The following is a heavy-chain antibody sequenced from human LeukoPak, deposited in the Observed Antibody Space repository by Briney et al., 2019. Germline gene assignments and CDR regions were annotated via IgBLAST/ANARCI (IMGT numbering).Heavy chain of an antibody. Sequence: PGGSLRLSCAASGFTFRSYGMHWVRQAPGKGLEWVAFIRYDGSNKYYADSVKGRFTISRDNSKNTLYLQMNSLRAEGTAVYYCARDEGGFGELLPHYWGQGTLVTVSS. CDR2: IRYDGSNK. V-gene: IGHV3-30*02. CDR1: GFTFRSYG. J-gene: IGHJ4*02. CDR3: ARDEGGFGELLPHY. D-gene: IGHD3-10*01.